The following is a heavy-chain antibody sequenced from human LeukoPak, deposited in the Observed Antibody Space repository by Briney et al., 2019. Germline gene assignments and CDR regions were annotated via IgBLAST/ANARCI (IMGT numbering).Heavy chain of an antibody. J-gene: IGHJ4*02. D-gene: IGHD1-14*01. CDR3: ARDLWDATGY. V-gene: IGHV3-66*02. CDR1: GFTTNY. CDR2: IYSGDTT. Sequence: GGSLRLSCAVSGFTTNYMSWVCQAPGKGLEWVSVIYSGDTTYYADSVRGRFTISRDISKNTLYLQMNSLRPEDTAVYHCARDLWDATGYWGQGTLVTVSS.